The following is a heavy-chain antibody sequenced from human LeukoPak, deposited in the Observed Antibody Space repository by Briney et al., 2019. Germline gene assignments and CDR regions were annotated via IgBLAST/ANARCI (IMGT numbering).Heavy chain of an antibody. CDR2: INTNTGNP. CDR3: ARDHYYDSSGYDNWFDP. CDR1: GYTFTSYA. V-gene: IGHV7-4-1*02. Sequence: ASVKVSCKASGYTFTSYAMNWVRQAPGQGLEWMGWINTNTGNPTYAQGFTGRFVFSLDTPVSTAYLQISSLKAEDTAVYYCARDHYYDSSGYDNWFDPWGQGTLVTVSS. D-gene: IGHD3-22*01. J-gene: IGHJ5*02.